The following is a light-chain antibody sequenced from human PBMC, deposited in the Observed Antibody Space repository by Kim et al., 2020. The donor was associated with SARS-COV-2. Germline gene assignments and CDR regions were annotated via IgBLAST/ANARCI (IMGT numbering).Light chain of an antibody. CDR3: QSYNRDNVL. V-gene: IGLV6-57*03. CDR1: SGGIDDNY. J-gene: IGLJ2*01. CDR2: EDD. Sequence: GQTVTISCTRSSGGIDDNYVQWYQQRPGGVPTTVIYEDDQRPSGVSTRFSGSIDNSSNSASLTISGLRTEDEADYYCQSYNRDNVLFGGGTQLTVL.